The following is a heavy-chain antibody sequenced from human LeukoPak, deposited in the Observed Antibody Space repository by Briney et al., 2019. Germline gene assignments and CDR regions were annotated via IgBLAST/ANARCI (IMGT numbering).Heavy chain of an antibody. V-gene: IGHV3-23*01. D-gene: IGHD2-2*01. CDR2: ISGSGGST. CDR1: GFTFSSYA. CDR3: AKDLRRTSYHHDFDY. Sequence: GGSLRLSCAASGFTFSSYAMSWVRQAPGKGLEWVSAISGSGGSTYYADSVKGRFTISRDNSKNTLYLQVNSLRAEDTAVYYCAKDLRRTSYHHDFDYWGQGTLVTVSS. J-gene: IGHJ4*02.